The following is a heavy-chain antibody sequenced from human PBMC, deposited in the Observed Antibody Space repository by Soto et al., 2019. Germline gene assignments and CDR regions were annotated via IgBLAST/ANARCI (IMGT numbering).Heavy chain of an antibody. V-gene: IGHV1-24*01. D-gene: IGHD6-6*01. J-gene: IGHJ4*02. Sequence: ASVKVSCKVSGYTLTELSMHWVRQAPGKGLEWMGGFDPEDGETIYAQKFQGRVTMTENTSTDTAYMELSSLTAEDTAVYYCETVELGYSSSSPPHYWGQGTLVTVSS. CDR2: FDPEDGET. CDR1: GYTLTELS. CDR3: ETVELGYSSSSPPHY.